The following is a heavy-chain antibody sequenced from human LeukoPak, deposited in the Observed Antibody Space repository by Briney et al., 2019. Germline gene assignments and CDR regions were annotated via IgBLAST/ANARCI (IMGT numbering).Heavy chain of an antibody. D-gene: IGHD3-16*01. Sequence: PGGSLRLSCAASGFTFDDYAMHWVRQAPGKGLEWVSGISWNSGSIGYADSVKGRFTISRDNAKNSLYLQMNSLRTDDMALYYCAKSRGSGTYAGESFDSWGQGTLVTVSS. CDR2: ISWNSGSI. V-gene: IGHV3-9*03. J-gene: IGHJ4*02. CDR3: AKSRGSGTYAGESFDS. CDR1: GFTFDDYA.